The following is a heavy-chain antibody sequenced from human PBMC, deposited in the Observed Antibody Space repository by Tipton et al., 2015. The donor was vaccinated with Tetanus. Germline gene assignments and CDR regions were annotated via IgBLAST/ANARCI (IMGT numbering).Heavy chain of an antibody. J-gene: IGHJ6*02. V-gene: IGHV3-21*06. Sequence: SLRLSCVGSGFTFISYTMNWVRQAPGKGLEWVASISGTGKYIYYADSVKGRFIISRDNAKNSLYLQMNSLRADDTAVYYCTRDHRPTSRGSESYYYYGMDVWGQGTTVTVSS. CDR2: ISGTGKYI. D-gene: IGHD3-10*01. CDR3: TRDHRPTSRGSESYYYYGMDV. CDR1: GFTFISYT.